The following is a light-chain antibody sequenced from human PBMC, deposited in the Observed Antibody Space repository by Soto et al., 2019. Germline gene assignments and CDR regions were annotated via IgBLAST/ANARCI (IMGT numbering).Light chain of an antibody. CDR2: EVS. CDR1: SSDVGRYNL. CDR3: CSYAGSSTPLI. Sequence: QSVLTQPSSLSASPGQSITISCPGNSSDVGRYNLFTWYQQHPGKAPKLMIYEVSKRPSGVSNRFSGSKSGNTASLTISGLQAEDEADYYCCSYAGSSTPLIFGTGTKVTVL. V-gene: IGLV2-23*02. J-gene: IGLJ1*01.